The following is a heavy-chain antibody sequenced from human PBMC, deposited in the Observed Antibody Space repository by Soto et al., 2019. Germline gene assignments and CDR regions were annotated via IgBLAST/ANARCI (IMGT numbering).Heavy chain of an antibody. J-gene: IGHJ6*02. V-gene: IGHV5-51*01. CDR2: IYPGDSDT. CDR1: GYSFTSYW. D-gene: IGHD3-10*01. CDR3: AGGGVRGVITRTRDYYGMDV. Sequence: GESLTISCKGSGYSFTSYWIGWVRQMPGKGLEWMGIIYPGDSDTRYSPSFQGQVTISADKSISTAYLQWSSLKASDTAMYYCAGGGVRGVITRTRDYYGMDVWGQGTKVTVSS.